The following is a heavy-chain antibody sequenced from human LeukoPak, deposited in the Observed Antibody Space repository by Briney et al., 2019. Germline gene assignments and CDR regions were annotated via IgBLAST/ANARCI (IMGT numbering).Heavy chain of an antibody. J-gene: IGHJ4*02. V-gene: IGHV1-24*01. CDR3: ARGMNRGVIITSEIYFDY. D-gene: IGHD3-10*01. CDR1: GYTLTELS. CDR2: FDPEDGET. Sequence: ASVKVSCKVSGYTLTELSMHWVRQAPGKGLEWMGGFDPEDGETIYAQKFQGRVTMTADESTSTAYMDLSSLRFEDTAVYYCARGMNRGVIITSEIYFDYWGQGTLVTVSS.